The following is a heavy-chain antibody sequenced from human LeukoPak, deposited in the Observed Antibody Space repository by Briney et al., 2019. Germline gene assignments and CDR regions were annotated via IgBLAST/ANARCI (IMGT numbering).Heavy chain of an antibody. CDR3: ARDRWSYYFDY. CDR1: GGSISSRSYY. Sequence: SETLSLTCTVFGGSISSRSYYWGWIRQPPGKGLEYIGNIYYSGSTYQNPSLKSRVTISVDTSKHQLSLKLSSVTAADTAVYYCARDRWSYYFDYWGQGALVTVSS. D-gene: IGHD6-13*01. CDR2: IYYSGST. J-gene: IGHJ4*02. V-gene: IGHV4-39*02.